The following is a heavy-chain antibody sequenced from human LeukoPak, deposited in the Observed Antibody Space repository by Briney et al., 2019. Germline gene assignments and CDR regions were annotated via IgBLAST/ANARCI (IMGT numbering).Heavy chain of an antibody. CDR1: GFTFSSYA. J-gene: IGHJ4*02. CDR3: AKGAGYGYRYFDY. D-gene: IGHD5-12*01. V-gene: IGHV3-23*01. CDR2: ISASGVNT. Sequence: GGSLRLSCAASGFTFSSYAMDWVRRAPGKGLEWFSDISASGVNTYYADSVKGRFTISRDNSMNTLCLEMNSLRAEDTAVYYCAKGAGYGYRYFDYWVQGTLVTVSS.